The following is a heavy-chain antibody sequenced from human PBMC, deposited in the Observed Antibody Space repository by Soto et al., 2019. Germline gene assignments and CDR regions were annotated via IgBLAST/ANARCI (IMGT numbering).Heavy chain of an antibody. J-gene: IGHJ4*02. CDR2: IYYSGST. D-gene: IGHD4-4*01. CDR3: ASVPYSNDLYYFDY. V-gene: IGHV4-61*01. CDR1: GGSVSSGSYY. Sequence: SETLSLTCTVSGGSVSSGSYYWSWLRQPPGKGLEWIGYIYYSGSTNYNPSLKSRVTISVDTSKNQFSLKLSSVTAADTAVYYCASVPYSNDLYYFDYWGQGTLVTVSS.